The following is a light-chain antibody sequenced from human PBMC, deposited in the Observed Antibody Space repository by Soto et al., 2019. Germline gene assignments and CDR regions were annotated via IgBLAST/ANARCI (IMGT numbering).Light chain of an antibody. J-gene: IGKJ1*01. CDR3: LHHGSSLWT. CDR1: ATVNSNY. V-gene: IGKV3-20*01. CDR2: SVS. Sequence: DSVLRQARVTLSLSPGERATRSCRASATVNSNYLAWYQQKRGQAPRLLIYSVSSRATGIPDRFSGSGSGTDFTLTTSRLEPEDFAMYYCLHHGSSLWTFGQGTKVDIK.